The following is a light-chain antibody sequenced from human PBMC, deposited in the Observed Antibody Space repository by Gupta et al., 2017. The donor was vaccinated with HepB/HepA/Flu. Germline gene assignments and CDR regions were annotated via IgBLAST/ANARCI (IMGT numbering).Light chain of an antibody. V-gene: IGLV3-1*01. CDR1: KLGDKY. Sequence: SSWLTPPPSVSVSPGQTASITCSGDKLGDKYACWYQQKPGQSPVLVIYQDSKRPSGIPERFSGSNSGNTATLTISGTQAMDEADYYCQAWDSSTGVFGGGTKLTVL. J-gene: IGLJ2*01. CDR3: QAWDSSTGV. CDR2: QDS.